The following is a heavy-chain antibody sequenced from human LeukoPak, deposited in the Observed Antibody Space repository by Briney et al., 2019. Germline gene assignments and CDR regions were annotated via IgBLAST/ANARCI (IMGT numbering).Heavy chain of an antibody. Sequence: TSETLSLTCTVSGGSFSSSDYYWGWIRQPPGKGLEWIGSIYYSGTTYYNPSLKSRVTISVDTSKNQFSLKLRSVTAADTAVYYCARDPDFWSGYYNFDYWGQGTLVTVSS. CDR3: ARDPDFWSGYYNFDY. V-gene: IGHV4-39*07. CDR2: IYYSGTT. CDR1: GGSFSSSDYY. J-gene: IGHJ4*02. D-gene: IGHD3-3*01.